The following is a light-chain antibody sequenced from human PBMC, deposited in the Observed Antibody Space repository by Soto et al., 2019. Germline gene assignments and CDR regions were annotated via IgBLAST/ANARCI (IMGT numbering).Light chain of an antibody. J-gene: IGKJ1*01. CDR1: QSIVTY. Sequence: DIQMTQSPSSLSASVGDRVTITCQASQSIVTYLNWYLQKPGKAPKLLIYAASNLQSGVPSRFSGSGPGTDFTLTISSLQPEDFATYFCQQSYSTPPWTFGQGTKVDIK. CDR2: AAS. V-gene: IGKV1-39*01. CDR3: QQSYSTPPWT.